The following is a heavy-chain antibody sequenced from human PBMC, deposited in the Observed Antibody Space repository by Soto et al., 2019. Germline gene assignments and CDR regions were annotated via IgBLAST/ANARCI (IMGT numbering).Heavy chain of an antibody. J-gene: IGHJ6*02. D-gene: IGHD2-15*01. Sequence: ASVKGSCKASGYTFTSYGISWVRQAPGQGLECMGWISAYNGNTNYAQKLQGRVTMTTDTSTSTAYMELRSLRSDDTAVYYCARYYCSGGSCYDNYYYGMDVWGQGSTVAVSS. V-gene: IGHV1-18*01. CDR1: GYTFTSYG. CDR2: ISAYNGNT. CDR3: ARYYCSGGSCYDNYYYGMDV.